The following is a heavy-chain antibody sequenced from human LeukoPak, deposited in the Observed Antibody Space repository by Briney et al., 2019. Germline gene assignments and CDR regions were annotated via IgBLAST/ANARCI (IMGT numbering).Heavy chain of an antibody. CDR1: GFTFDDFT. Sequence: PGGSLRLSCAASGFTFDDFTMHWVRQAPGKGLEWVSLITWDGEDIYYADSVKGRFTISRDNSKNSLFLQMNSLRTEDTAFYYCAKAGLHYFDSWGQGTLVSVPS. D-gene: IGHD3-16*01. CDR2: ITWDGEDI. V-gene: IGHV3-43*01. CDR3: AKAGLHYFDS. J-gene: IGHJ4*02.